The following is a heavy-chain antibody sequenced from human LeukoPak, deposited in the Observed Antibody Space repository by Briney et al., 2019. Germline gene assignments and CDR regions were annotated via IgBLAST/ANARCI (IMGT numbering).Heavy chain of an antibody. D-gene: IGHD5-12*01. CDR1: GGSFNNYA. J-gene: IGHJ4*02. CDR2: VVPMFGIR. Sequence: RSSVKVSCKTSGGSFNNYAIRWVRQAAGQGLEWMGRVVPMFGIRNYPQTFRGRVNITADKATNTVYMELRSLRAEDTAIYYCATEPSRSYSFDHLDFWGLGTPVTVSS. CDR3: ATEPSRSYSFDHLDF. V-gene: IGHV1-69*04.